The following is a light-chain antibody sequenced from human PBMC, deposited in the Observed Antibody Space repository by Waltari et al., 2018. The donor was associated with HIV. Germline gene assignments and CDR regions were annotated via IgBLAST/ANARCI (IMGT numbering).Light chain of an antibody. J-gene: IGLJ3*02. CDR1: GSDVGGYNY. Sequence: QSALTQPAFVSGSRGESITISCTGTGSDVGGYNYVSWYQQQPGKAPKLLIYAVSNRPSGVSNRFSGSKSGNTASLTVSGLQTGDEADYYCSSYTNRVTWVFGGGTRLTVL. CDR3: SSYTNRVTWV. CDR2: AVS. V-gene: IGLV2-14*01.